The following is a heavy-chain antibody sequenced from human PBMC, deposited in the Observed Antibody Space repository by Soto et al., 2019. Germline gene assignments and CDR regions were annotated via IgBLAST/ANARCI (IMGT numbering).Heavy chain of an antibody. CDR3: SSVTFGGVVVAL. CDR2: IYFNGNT. D-gene: IGHD3-16*02. J-gene: IGHJ4*02. CDR1: AASFSKYY. Sequence: NPSETLSLTCSVSAASFSKYYWTRIRQPPGKGLEWIGYIYFNGNTNYNPSLKTRVTMSIDTSEKQISLKLRSVTAADTAMYYCSSVTFGGVVVALWGRGTLVTVSS. V-gene: IGHV4-59*01.